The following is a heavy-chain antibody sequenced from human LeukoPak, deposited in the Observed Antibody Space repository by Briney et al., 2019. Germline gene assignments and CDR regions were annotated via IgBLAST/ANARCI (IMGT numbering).Heavy chain of an antibody. V-gene: IGHV4-59*01. CDR1: GGSISGYH. Sequence: SETLSLTCNVSGGSISGYHWSWVRQPPGKGLEWVGYIYYSGRSNYNPSLNSRLTMSADTSKNQFSLKLSSVTAADTAVYYCARVPRSYYYYYYMDVWGKGTTVTVSS. CDR2: IYYSGRS. CDR3: ARVPRSYYYYYYMDV. J-gene: IGHJ6*03.